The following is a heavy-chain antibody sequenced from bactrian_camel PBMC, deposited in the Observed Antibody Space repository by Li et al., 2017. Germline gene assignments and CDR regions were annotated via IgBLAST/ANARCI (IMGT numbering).Heavy chain of an antibody. D-gene: IGHD6*01. J-gene: IGHJ7*01. CDR2: INVGSTRT. CDR1: EFTFSSYY. Sequence: HVQLVESGGGLVQPGGSLRLSCQTFEFTFSSYYMSWVRQAPGKGLEWVSGINVGSTRTCYADSVKGRFTIARDNAGNTLYLQLNSLKTGDTAMYYCAKNRGSWDMDYWGKGTQVTVS. V-gene: IGHV3-2*01.